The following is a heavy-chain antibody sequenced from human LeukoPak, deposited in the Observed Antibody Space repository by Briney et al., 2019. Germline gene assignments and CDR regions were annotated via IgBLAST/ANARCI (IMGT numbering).Heavy chain of an antibody. CDR2: IYDNNST. CDR1: GFTVSSNY. V-gene: IGHV3-53*01. D-gene: IGHD3-16*01. J-gene: IGHJ4*02. Sequence: RGGCLRLSCAVSGFTVSSNYMNWVRQAPGKGLEWVSIIYDNNSTYYADSVKGRFTISRGNSKNTLYLQMNSLRAEDTAVYYCARRLDYSAGTFDYWGQGTLVTVSS. CDR3: ARRLDYSAGTFDY.